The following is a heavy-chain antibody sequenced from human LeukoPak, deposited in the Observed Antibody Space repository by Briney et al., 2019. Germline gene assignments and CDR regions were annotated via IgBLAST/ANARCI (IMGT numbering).Heavy chain of an antibody. CDR1: GGTFSSYA. D-gene: IGHD3-3*01. Sequence: SSVKVSCMASGGTFSSYAVSWVRQAPRQGLEWMGGIIPILGTAHYEQKFQGRVTITADESTSTAYMELSSLRSEDTAVYYCARVSIRGLRFLEQGEGRYYFDYWGQGTLVTVSS. J-gene: IGHJ4*02. CDR2: IIPILGTA. CDR3: ARVSIRGLRFLEQGEGRYYFDY. V-gene: IGHV1-69*01.